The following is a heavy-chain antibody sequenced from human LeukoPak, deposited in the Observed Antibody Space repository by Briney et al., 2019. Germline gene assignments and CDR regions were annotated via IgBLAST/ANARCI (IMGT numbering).Heavy chain of an antibody. CDR2: ISYTGST. V-gene: IGHV4-39*01. Sequence: SETLSLTSTVSGGSISSSRSYWGRIRQPPGKGLEWIGSISYTGSTYYNPSLESRVTISVDTSKNQFSLKLSSVTAADTAVYYCARVAADGAGNYWGQGTLVTVSS. D-gene: IGHD6-13*01. J-gene: IGHJ4*02. CDR1: GGSISSSRSY. CDR3: ARVAADGAGNY.